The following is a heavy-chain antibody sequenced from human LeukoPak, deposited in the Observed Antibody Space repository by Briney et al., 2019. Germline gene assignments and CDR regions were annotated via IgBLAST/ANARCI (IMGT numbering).Heavy chain of an antibody. CDR1: GYSISSGYY. V-gene: IGHV4-38-2*01. Sequence: SETLSLTCAASGYSISSGYYWGWIRQPPGKGLEWIGSIHHSGSTYYNPSLKSRVTISVDTSKNQFSLKLSSVTAADTAVYYCARHEGGAVTANTDYWGQGTLVTVSS. J-gene: IGHJ4*02. CDR3: ARHEGGAVTANTDY. CDR2: IHHSGST. D-gene: IGHD4-17*01.